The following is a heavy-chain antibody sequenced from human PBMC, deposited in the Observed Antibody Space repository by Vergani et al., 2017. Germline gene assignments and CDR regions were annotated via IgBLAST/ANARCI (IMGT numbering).Heavy chain of an antibody. CDR2: IYPGDSDT. CDR1: GYSFTSYW. J-gene: IGHJ4*02. V-gene: IGHV5-51*01. Sequence: EVQLVQSGAEVKKPGESLKISCKGSGYSFTSYWIGWVRQMPGKGLEWMGIIYPGDSDTRYSPSFQGQVTISADKSISTAYLQWSSLKASDTAMYYCARAGGSYYGDYVSIGQPPDYWGQGTLVTVSS. CDR3: ARAGGSYYGDYVSIGQPPDY. D-gene: IGHD4-17*01.